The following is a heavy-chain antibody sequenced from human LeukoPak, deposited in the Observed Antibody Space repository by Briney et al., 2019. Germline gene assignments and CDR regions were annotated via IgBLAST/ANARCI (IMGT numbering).Heavy chain of an antibody. Sequence: ASVKVSCKASGYSFTKFGISWVRQAPGRGLEWVGWIYNGNTKYTQSLQGRVTMTKDTSTSTAYMELRSLISDDTAVYYCARGSSGTEGFDPWGQGTLVTVSS. J-gene: IGHJ5*02. CDR2: IYNGNT. CDR1: GYSFTKFG. V-gene: IGHV1-18*01. CDR3: ARGSSGTEGFDP. D-gene: IGHD6-19*01.